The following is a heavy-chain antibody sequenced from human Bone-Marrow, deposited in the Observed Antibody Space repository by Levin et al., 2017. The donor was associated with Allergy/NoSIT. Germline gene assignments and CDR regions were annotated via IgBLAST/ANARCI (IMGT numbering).Heavy chain of an antibody. D-gene: IGHD4-17*01. J-gene: IGHJ6*03. CDR3: IRPEETTVTTWRVNYSYDMDV. CDR1: GFIFSGSA. V-gene: IGHV3-73*01. CDR2: IGRKANIYAV. Sequence: AGGSLRLSCTGSGFIFSGSAIHWVRQAPGNGLEWVGRIGRKANIYAVIYSPSLRGRFIISRDDSKNLAYLQMNSLKIEDTAVYYCIRPEETTVTTWRVNYSYDMDVWGKGTTVTVSS.